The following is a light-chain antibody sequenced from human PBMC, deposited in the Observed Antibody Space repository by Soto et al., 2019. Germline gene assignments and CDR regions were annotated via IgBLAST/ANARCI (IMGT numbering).Light chain of an antibody. CDR1: QSVSTR. J-gene: IGKJ1*01. CDR3: QQTFSTPRT. Sequence: DIQMTQSPSSLSASVGDSVTIICRASQSVSTRLAWYQQKPGKAPKVLIYDASSWAGGVPSRFSGDGYGTDFTLSISSLHPEDFATYYCQQTFSTPRTFGQGTKVDI. V-gene: IGKV1-5*02. CDR2: DAS.